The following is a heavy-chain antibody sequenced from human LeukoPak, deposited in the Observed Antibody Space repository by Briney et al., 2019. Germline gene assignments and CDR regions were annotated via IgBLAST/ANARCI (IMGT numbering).Heavy chain of an antibody. V-gene: IGHV3-49*03. J-gene: IGHJ1*01. CDR2: IRSKAYGGTT. CDR3: TRDPTCGGDCSGYFQH. CDR1: GFTFGDYV. D-gene: IGHD2-21*02. Sequence: PGGSLRLSCTASGFTFGDYVMSWFRQAPGKGLEWVGFIRSKAYGGTTEYAASVKGRFTISRDDSKSIAYLQMNSLKTEDTAVYYCTRDPTCGGDCSGYFQHWGQGTLVTVSS.